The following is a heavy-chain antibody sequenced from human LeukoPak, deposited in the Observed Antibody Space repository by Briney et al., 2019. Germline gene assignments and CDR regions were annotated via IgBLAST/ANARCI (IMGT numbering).Heavy chain of an antibody. D-gene: IGHD3-22*01. CDR2: FDPEDGET. J-gene: IGHJ4*02. CDR1: GYTLTELS. V-gene: IGHV1-24*01. Sequence: GASVKVSCKVSGYTLTELSMHWVRQAPRKGLEWMGGFDPEDGETIYAQKFQGRVTMTEDTSTDTAYMELSSLRSEDTAVYYCATGYYYDSSGYYYRYFDYWGQGTLVTVSS. CDR3: ATGYYYDSSGYYYRYFDY.